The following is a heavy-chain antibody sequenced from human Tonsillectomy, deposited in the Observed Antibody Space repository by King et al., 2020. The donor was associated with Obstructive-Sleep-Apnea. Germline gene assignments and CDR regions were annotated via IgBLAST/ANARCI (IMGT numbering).Heavy chain of an antibody. D-gene: IGHD3-16*01. CDR1: GLTVSTNH. V-gene: IGHV3-66*01. Sequence: VQLVESGGGLVQPGGSLRLSCAASGLTVSTNHITWVRQAPGRGLQWVSIIYDVGNTYYADSVKGRFTISRDSSRNTVFLQMNCLRADDTAVYYCRRDVGGGAAPFDCWGQGTLVTVSS. J-gene: IGHJ4*02. CDR2: IYDVGNT. CDR3: RRDVGGGAAPFDC.